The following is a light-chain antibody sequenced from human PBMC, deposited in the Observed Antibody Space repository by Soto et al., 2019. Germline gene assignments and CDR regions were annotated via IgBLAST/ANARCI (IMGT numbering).Light chain of an antibody. J-gene: IGKJ5*01. Sequence: EIVMTQSPATLSVSPGEREALSCRDSQSVNGNLAWYQQTPGQAPRLLIYGASTKATGIPARFSGSGFGTEFTLTISSLKSEGFAVYYCQQYKYRPPAFGQGTRLEIK. V-gene: IGKV3-15*01. CDR3: QQYKYRPPA. CDR1: QSVNGN. CDR2: GAS.